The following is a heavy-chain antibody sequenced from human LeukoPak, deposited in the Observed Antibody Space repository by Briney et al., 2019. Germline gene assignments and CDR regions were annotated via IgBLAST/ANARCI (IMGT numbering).Heavy chain of an antibody. CDR2: ISGSSDDI. V-gene: IGHV3-21*06. Sequence: GGSLRLSFAASGFTFSSYGMSWVRQAPGKGLEWFSSISGSSDDIYYADSVKGRFTVSRDNSKNSLYLQMKRLRAEDTALYYCARRGYHDYSGFDYWGQGTLVTVSS. CDR3: ARRGYHDYSGFDY. CDR1: GFTFSSYG. J-gene: IGHJ4*02. D-gene: IGHD1-26*01.